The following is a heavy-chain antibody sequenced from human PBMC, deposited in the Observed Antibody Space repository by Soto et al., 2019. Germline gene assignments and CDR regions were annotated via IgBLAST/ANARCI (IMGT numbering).Heavy chain of an antibody. CDR1: GVSISGYY. V-gene: IGHV4-59*01. CDR3: ALHRIALEPEY. J-gene: IGHJ4*02. CDR2: LYSGRSS. Sequence: QVQLQESALGLLNPSSVLSPTSGVSGVSISGYYCMWILQPPGKGLASMGDLYSGRSSNYNPPLKSGVILGRDTTTNESALTLRSLNVDDTAVDYCALHRIALEPEYWGQGTLVTVSS. D-gene: IGHD2-21*01.